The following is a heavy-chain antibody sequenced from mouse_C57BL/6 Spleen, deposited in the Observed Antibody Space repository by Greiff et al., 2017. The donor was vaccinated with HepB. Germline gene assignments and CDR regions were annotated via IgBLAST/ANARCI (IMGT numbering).Heavy chain of an antibody. V-gene: IGHV5-4*01. J-gene: IGHJ2*01. CDR3: ARYYDYRLDY. CDR2: ISDGGSYT. CDR1: GFTFSSYA. D-gene: IGHD2-4*01. Sequence: EVQLVESGGGLVKPGGSLKLSCAASGFTFSSYAMSWVRQTPEKRLEWVATISDGGSYTYYPDNVKGRFTISRDNAKNNLYLQMSHLKSEDTAMYYCARYYDYRLDYWGQGTTLTVSS.